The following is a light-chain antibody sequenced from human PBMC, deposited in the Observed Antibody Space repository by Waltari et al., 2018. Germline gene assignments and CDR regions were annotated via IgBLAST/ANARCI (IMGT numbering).Light chain of an antibody. CDR1: SLRSYY. Sequence: SSELTQDPAVSVALGQTVRITCQGDSLRSYYASWYQQKPGQAPVLVIYGKNNRPAGIPDRFSGSISGNTASLTITGAQAEDEADDYCNSRDSSGNLVFGGGTKLTVL. CDR2: GKN. CDR3: NSRDSSGNLV. J-gene: IGLJ2*01. V-gene: IGLV3-19*01.